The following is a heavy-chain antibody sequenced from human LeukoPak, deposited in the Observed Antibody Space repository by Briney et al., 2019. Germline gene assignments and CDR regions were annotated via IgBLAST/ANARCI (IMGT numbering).Heavy chain of an antibody. CDR3: ATRDNYYDSSGPFDY. CDR2: IIPIFGTA. J-gene: IGHJ4*02. D-gene: IGHD3-22*01. V-gene: IGHV1-69*13. Sequence: ASVKVSCKASGYTFTSYGISWVRQAPGQGLEWMGGIIPIFGTANYAQKFQGRVTITADESMSTAYMELSSLRSEDTAVYYCATRDNYYDSSGPFDYWGQGTLVTVSS. CDR1: GYTFTSYG.